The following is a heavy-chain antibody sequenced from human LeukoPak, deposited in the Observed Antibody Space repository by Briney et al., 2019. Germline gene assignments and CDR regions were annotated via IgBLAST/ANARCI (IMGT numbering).Heavy chain of an antibody. V-gene: IGHV4-31*03. J-gene: IGHJ5*02. CDR3: ARVEGDYMYWFDP. CDR2: IYYSGST. CDR1: GGSISSGGYY. Sequence: NPSQTLSLTCTVSGGSISSGGYYWSWIRQHPGKGLEWIGYIYYSGSTYYNPSHKSRVTISVDTSKNQFSLKLSSVTAADTAVYYCARVEGDYMYWFDPWGQGTLVTVSS. D-gene: IGHD4-17*01.